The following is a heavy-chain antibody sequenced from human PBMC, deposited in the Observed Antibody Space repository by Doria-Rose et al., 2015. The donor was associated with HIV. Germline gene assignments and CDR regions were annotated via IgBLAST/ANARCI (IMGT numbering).Heavy chain of an antibody. CDR3: ARIKSSRWYHKYYFDF. CDR2: NFSDDER. CDR1: GVSLSSPGMG. Sequence: QITLKESGPVLVKPTGTLTLTCTVSGVSLSSPGMGVSWIRQPPGKALEWLANNFSDDERSYKTSLKSRLTISRGTSKSQVVLTMTDMDPVDTATYYCARIKSSRWYHKYYFDFWGQGTLVIVSA. J-gene: IGHJ4*02. V-gene: IGHV2-26*01. D-gene: IGHD6-13*01.